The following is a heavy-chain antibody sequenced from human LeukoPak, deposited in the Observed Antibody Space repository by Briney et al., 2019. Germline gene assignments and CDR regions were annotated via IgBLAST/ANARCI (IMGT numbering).Heavy chain of an antibody. CDR3: ARDRYSGSYGLAY. CDR1: GYTFTSYA. D-gene: IGHD1-26*01. CDR2: INAGNGNT. V-gene: IGHV1-3*01. J-gene: IGHJ4*02. Sequence: ASVKVSCKASGYTFTSYAMHWVRQAPGQRLEWMGWINAGNGNTKYSQKFQGRVTITRDTSASTVYMELSSLRSEDTAVYYCARDRYSGSYGLAYWGQGTLVTVSS.